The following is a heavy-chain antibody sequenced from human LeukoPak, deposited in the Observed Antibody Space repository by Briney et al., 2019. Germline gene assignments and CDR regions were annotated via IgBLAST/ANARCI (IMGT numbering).Heavy chain of an antibody. J-gene: IGHJ4*02. D-gene: IGHD6-13*01. CDR2: ISGSGGST. CDR1: GFTFSSYA. Sequence: GGSLRLSCAASGFTFSSYAMSWVRQAPGKGLEWVSDISGSGGSTYYADSVKGRFTISRDNSKNTLYLQMNSLRAEDTAVYYCAKGGKNIASAGYFDYWGQGTLVTVSS. CDR3: AKGGKNIASAGYFDY. V-gene: IGHV3-23*01.